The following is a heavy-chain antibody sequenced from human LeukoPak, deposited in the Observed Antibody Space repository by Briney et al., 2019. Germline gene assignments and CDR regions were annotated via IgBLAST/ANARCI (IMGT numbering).Heavy chain of an antibody. CDR3: AREGRGSWYY. D-gene: IGHD1-26*01. V-gene: IGHV3-48*03. CDR2: ISSSGSTI. CDR1: GFTFSSYE. Sequence: GGSLRLSCAASGFTFSSYEMNWVRQAPGKGLEWVSYISSSGSTIYYTDSVKGRFTISRDNAKNSLYLQMNSLRAEDTAVYYCAREGRGSWYYWGQGTLVTVSS. J-gene: IGHJ4*02.